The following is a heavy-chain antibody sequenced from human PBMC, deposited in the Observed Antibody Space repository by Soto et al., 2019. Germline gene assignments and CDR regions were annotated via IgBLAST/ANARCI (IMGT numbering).Heavy chain of an antibody. Sequence: GGSLRLSCAASGFTFSNFAMHWVRQAPGKGLEWVAATSFDGKNTDYADSVKGRFTISRDNSKKTLFLQMNSLRPEDTAVYYCARERAIAATGIFYSWGQGTLVTVSS. CDR3: ARERAIAATGIFYS. D-gene: IGHD6-13*01. CDR1: GFTFSNFA. V-gene: IGHV3-30*04. J-gene: IGHJ5*01. CDR2: TSFDGKNT.